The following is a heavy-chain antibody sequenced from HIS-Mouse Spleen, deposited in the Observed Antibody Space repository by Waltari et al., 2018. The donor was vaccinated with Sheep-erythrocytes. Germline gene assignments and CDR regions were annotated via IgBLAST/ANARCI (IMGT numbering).Heavy chain of an antibody. CDR3: ARETGIAASKRAFDI. J-gene: IGHJ3*02. V-gene: IGHV4-31*03. CDR1: GGSISSGGYY. Sequence: QVQLQESGPGLVKPSQTLSLPCTVSGGSISSGGYYWSWIRQHPGKGLEWIGDIYFSGSTYYNPSLKSRVTISVDTSKNQFSLKLSSVTAADTAVYYCARETGIAASKRAFDIWGQGTMVTVSS. CDR2: IYFSGST. D-gene: IGHD6-13*01.